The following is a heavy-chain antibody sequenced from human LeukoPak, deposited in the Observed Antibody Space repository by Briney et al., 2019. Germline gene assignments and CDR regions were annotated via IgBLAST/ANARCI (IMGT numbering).Heavy chain of an antibody. V-gene: IGHV3-23*01. CDR2: ISGSGNST. D-gene: IGHD6-19*01. J-gene: IGHJ4*02. CDR3: TKRRGSGWHAIDY. Sequence: GRSLRLSCAASGFTFSSYAMSWVRQAPGKGLEWASAISGSGNSTYYADSVKGRFTISRDNSKNTLYLQMNSLRSEDTAVYYCTKRRGSGWHAIDYWGQGTLVTVSS. CDR1: GFTFSSYA.